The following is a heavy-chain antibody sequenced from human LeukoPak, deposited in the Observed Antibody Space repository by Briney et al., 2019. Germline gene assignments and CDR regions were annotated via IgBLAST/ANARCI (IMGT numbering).Heavy chain of an antibody. CDR1: GGSFSDYF. CDR3: AGIYGDYSDFDY. CDR2: FTRIGTI. D-gene: IGHD4-17*01. J-gene: IGHJ4*02. V-gene: IGHV4-34*01. Sequence: SETLSLTCAVYGGSFSDYFWSWIRQPPGKGLEWIGEFTRIGTINYNPSLKGRITISVDTSKNQFSLKLSSVTAADTAVYYCAGIYGDYSDFDYWGQGTLVTVSS.